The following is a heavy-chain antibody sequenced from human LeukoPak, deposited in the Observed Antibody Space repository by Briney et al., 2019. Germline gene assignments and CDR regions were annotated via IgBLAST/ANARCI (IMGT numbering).Heavy chain of an antibody. Sequence: PSETLSLTCAVYGGSFSGYYWSWIRQPPGKGLEWIGEINHSGSTNYNPSLKSRVTISVDTSKNQFSLKLSSVTAADTAVYYCARDDGDGDYFDYWGQGTLVTVSS. J-gene: IGHJ4*02. CDR1: GGSFSGYY. CDR2: INHSGST. D-gene: IGHD4-17*01. V-gene: IGHV4-34*01. CDR3: ARDDGDGDYFDY.